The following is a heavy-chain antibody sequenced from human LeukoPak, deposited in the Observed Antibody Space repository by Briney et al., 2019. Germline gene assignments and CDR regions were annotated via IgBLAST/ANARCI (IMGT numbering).Heavy chain of an antibody. Sequence: GGSLRLSCAASGFTVSSNYMSWVRQAPGKGLEWVSVIYSGGSTYYADSVKGRFTISRDDSKNTLYLQMNSLRAEDTAVYYCARATNWNYDCWGQGTLVTVSS. V-gene: IGHV3-66*01. CDR1: GFTVSSNY. CDR2: IYSGGST. CDR3: ARATNWNYDC. D-gene: IGHD1-7*01. J-gene: IGHJ4*02.